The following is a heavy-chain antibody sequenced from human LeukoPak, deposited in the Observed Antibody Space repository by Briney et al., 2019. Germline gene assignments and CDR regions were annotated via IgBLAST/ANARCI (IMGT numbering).Heavy chain of an antibody. CDR2: INHSGST. CDR1: GGSFSGYY. J-gene: IGHJ5*02. D-gene: IGHD3-22*01. V-gene: IGHV4-34*01. CDR3: ARALSSSGYYYSRNWFDP. Sequence: SETLSLTCAVYGGSFSGYYWSWIRQPPGKGLEWIGEINHSGSTNYNPSLKSRVTISGDTSKDQFSLKLSSVTAADTAVYYCARALSSSGYYYSRNWFDPWGQGTLVTVSS.